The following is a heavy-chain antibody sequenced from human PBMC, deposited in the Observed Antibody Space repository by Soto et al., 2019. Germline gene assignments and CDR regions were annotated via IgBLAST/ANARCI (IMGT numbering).Heavy chain of an antibody. CDR3: AKRASPKWQTAHYDY. Sequence: GGSLRLSCAASGFTFSSYAMSWVRQAPGKGLEWVSAISGSGGSTYYAYSVKCRFTISRDNSKNPLYLQMNSLRAEDTAVYYCAKRASPKWQTAHYDYWGQGTLVTVSS. CDR2: ISGSGGST. D-gene: IGHD5-12*01. CDR1: GFTFSSYA. V-gene: IGHV3-23*01. J-gene: IGHJ4*02.